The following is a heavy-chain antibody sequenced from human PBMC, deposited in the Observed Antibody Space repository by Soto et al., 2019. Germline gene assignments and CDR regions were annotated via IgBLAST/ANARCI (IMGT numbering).Heavy chain of an antibody. D-gene: IGHD2-2*01. CDR1: GFTFTSYG. Sequence: QVQVVESGGGVVQPGRSLRLSCGASGFTFTSYGMHWVRQAPGKGLEWVAVISYDGGDKYYADSVKGRFTISRDNSINTMNLQMNSLRAEDTAVYYCAKASGYGSSSTCSRLIYYYYGMDVWGQGTTVTVSS. J-gene: IGHJ6*02. CDR3: AKASGYGSSSTCSRLIYYYYGMDV. CDR2: ISYDGGDK. V-gene: IGHV3-30*18.